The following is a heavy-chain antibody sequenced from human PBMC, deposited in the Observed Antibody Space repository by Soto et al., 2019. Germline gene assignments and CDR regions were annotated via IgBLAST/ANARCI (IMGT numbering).Heavy chain of an antibody. Sequence: EVQLVESGGGLVQPGGSLRLSCAASGFTFSSYSMNWVRQAPGKGLEWVSYIGSSGSTIYYADSVKGRFTISRDSAKNSLYLQLNRLLDEDTAVYYCARDLGYGLFDYWGQGTLVTVSS. CDR1: GFTFSSYS. D-gene: IGHD5-18*01. CDR2: IGSSGSTI. CDR3: ARDLGYGLFDY. J-gene: IGHJ4*02. V-gene: IGHV3-48*02.